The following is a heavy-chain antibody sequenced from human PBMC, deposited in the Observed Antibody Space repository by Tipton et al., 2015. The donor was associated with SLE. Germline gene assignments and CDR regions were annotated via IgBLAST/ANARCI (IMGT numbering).Heavy chain of an antibody. J-gene: IGHJ4*02. CDR3: ARKGITASGTWGPFDY. CDR2: IYHSGST. CDR1: GYSISSGYY. Sequence: TLSLTCTVSGYSISSGYYWGWIRQPPGKGLEWIGSIYHSGSTYYNPSLKSRVTISVDRSKNQFSLKLSSVTAADTAVYFCARKGITASGTWGPFDYWGQGTLVTVSS. V-gene: IGHV4-38-2*02. D-gene: IGHD6-13*01.